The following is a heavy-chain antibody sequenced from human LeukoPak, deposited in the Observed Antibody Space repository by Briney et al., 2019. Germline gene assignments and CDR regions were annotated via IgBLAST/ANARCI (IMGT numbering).Heavy chain of an antibody. CDR1: GFTFSSYA. V-gene: IGHV3-23*01. J-gene: IGHJ4*02. D-gene: IGHD3-22*01. CDR2: ISGSGGST. Sequence: HPGGSLRLSYAASGFTFSSYAMSWVRQAPGKGLEWVSAISGSGGSTYYADSVKGRFTISRDNSKNALYLQMNSLRAEDTAVYYCAKDSSSSGSLVDYWGQGTLVTVSS. CDR3: AKDSSSSGSLVDY.